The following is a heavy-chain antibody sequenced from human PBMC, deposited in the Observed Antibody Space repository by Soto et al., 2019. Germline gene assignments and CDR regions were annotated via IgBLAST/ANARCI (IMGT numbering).Heavy chain of an antibody. D-gene: IGHD3-22*01. V-gene: IGHV4-34*01. Sequence: QVQLQQWGAGLLKPSETLSLTCAVYGGSFSGYYWSWIRQPPGKGLEWIGEINHSGSTNYNPSLNGRVTISVDTSKDQFSLKLSCVTAADTAVYYCARGGDYYDSSGYYRFDYWGQGTLVTVSS. J-gene: IGHJ4*02. CDR1: GGSFSGYY. CDR2: INHSGST. CDR3: ARGGDYYDSSGYYRFDY.